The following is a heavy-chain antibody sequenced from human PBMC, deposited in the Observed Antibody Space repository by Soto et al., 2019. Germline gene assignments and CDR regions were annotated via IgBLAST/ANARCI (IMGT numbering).Heavy chain of an antibody. CDR3: ARDALGYCSGGSCYIIDY. V-gene: IGHV1-46*01. D-gene: IGHD2-15*01. CDR1: GYTFTSYY. J-gene: IGHJ4*02. CDR2: INPSGGST. Sequence: GASVKVSCKASGYTFTSYYTDWVRQAPGQGLEWMGIINPSGGSTSYAQEFQGRVTMTRDTSTSTVYMELRSLRSDDTAVYYCARDALGYCSGGSCYIIDYWGQGTLVTVSS.